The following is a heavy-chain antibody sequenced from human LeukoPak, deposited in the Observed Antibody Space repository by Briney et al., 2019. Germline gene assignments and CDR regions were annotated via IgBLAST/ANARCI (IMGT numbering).Heavy chain of an antibody. CDR2: IIPILGIA. V-gene: IGHV1-69*04. J-gene: IGHJ4*02. CDR1: GGTFSSYA. D-gene: IGHD6-19*01. Sequence: GASVKVSCKASGGTFSSYAISWVRQAPGQGLEWMGRIIPILGIANYAQKLQGRVTMTTDTSTSTAYMGLRSLRSDDTAVYYCARRRSEEFDFDCWGQGTLVTVSS. CDR3: ARRRSEEFDFDC.